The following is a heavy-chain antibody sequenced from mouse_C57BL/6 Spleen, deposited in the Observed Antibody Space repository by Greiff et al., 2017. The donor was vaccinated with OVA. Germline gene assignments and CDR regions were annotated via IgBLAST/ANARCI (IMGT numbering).Heavy chain of an antibody. Sequence: QVQLKESGAELARPGASVKLSCKASGYTFTSYGISWVKQRTGQGLEWIGEIYPRSGNTYYNEKFKGKATLTADKSSSTAYMELRSLTSEDSAVYFCARRYDYDGPWFAYRGQGTLVTVSA. J-gene: IGHJ3*01. V-gene: IGHV1-81*01. D-gene: IGHD2-4*01. CDR3: ARRYDYDGPWFAY. CDR2: IYPRSGNT. CDR1: GYTFTSYG.